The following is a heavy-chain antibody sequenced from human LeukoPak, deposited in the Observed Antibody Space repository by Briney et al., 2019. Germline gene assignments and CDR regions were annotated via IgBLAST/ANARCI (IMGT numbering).Heavy chain of an antibody. CDR2: MNPNSGDT. V-gene: IGHV1-8*01. D-gene: IGHD3-10*01. J-gene: IGHJ4*02. CDR3: TRGSVNYGSGISDY. Sequence: ASVKVSCKASGYTFTSYYINWVRQATGPGLEWMGWMNPNSGDTGYAQKFQGRVTMTRDTSISTVYMELSSLISEDAAVYYCTRGSVNYGSGISDYWGQGTLVTVSS. CDR1: GYTFTSYY.